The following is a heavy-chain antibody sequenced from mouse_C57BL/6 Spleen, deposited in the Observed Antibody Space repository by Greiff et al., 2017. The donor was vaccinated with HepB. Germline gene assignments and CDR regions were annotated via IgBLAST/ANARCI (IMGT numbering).Heavy chain of an antibody. CDR1: GYTFTGYW. CDR3: ARRGATVVDYFDY. V-gene: IGHV1-9*01. D-gene: IGHD1-1*01. J-gene: IGHJ2*01. Sequence: QVQLKESGAELMKPGASVKLSCKATGYTFTGYWIEWVKQRPGHGLEWIGEILPGSGSTNYSEKFKGKATFTADTSSNTAYMQLSSLTTEDSAIYYCARRGATVVDYFDYWGQGTTLTVSS. CDR2: ILPGSGST.